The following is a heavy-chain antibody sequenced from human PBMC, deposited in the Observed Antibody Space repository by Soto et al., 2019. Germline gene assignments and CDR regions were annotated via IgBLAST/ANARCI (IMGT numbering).Heavy chain of an antibody. D-gene: IGHD1-26*01. J-gene: IGHJ4*02. Sequence: QVQLVESGGGVVQPGRSLRLSCAASGFTFSSYGMHWVRQAPGKGLEWVAVIWYDGSNKYYADSVKGRFTISRDNSKNTLYLQMNSLRAEDTAVYYCARVGLTDYFAYWAQGTLFTVSS. CDR1: GFTFSSYG. V-gene: IGHV3-33*01. CDR3: ARVGLTDYFAY. CDR2: IWYDGSNK.